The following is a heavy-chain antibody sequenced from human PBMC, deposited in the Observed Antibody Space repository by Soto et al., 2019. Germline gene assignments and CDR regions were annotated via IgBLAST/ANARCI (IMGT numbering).Heavy chain of an antibody. CDR1: GFTFSSYS. J-gene: IGHJ6*02. D-gene: IGHD6-19*01. Sequence: GGSLSLSCAASGFTFSSYSMNWVRQAPGKGLEWVSSISSSSSYIYYADSVKGRFTISRDNAKNSLYLQMNSLRAEDTAVYYCARARVADPYYYGMDVWGQGTTVTVSS. CDR3: ARARVADPYYYGMDV. V-gene: IGHV3-21*01. CDR2: ISSSSSYI.